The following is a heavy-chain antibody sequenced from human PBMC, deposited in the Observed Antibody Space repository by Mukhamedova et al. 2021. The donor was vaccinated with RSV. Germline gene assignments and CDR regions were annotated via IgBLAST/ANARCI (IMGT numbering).Heavy chain of an antibody. V-gene: IGHV3-23*01. Sequence: NWVRQAPGKGLEWVSAITGSGASTRYADSVKGRFTISRDNSKNTLDLQVNSLRDEDTAVYYCAKTGYCSSTGCHWYFDLWGRGP. J-gene: IGHJ2*01. D-gene: IGHD2-2*01. CDR3: AKTGYCSSTGCHWYFDL. CDR2: ITGSGAST.